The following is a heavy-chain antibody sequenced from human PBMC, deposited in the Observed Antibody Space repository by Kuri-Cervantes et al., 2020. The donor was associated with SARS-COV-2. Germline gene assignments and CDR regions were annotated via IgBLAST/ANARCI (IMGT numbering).Heavy chain of an antibody. CDR1: GGSISSHY. CDR3: ARGGVDTAMGADY. CDR2: FDYTGST. V-gene: IGHV4-59*11. D-gene: IGHD5-18*01. Sequence: SETLSLTCTVSGGSISSHYWSWIRQPPGKGLEWIAYFDYTGSTFYNPSLRSRVTISVDTSKNQFSLRLTSVTAADTAVYYCARGGVDTAMGADYWGQGTLVTVSS. J-gene: IGHJ4*02.